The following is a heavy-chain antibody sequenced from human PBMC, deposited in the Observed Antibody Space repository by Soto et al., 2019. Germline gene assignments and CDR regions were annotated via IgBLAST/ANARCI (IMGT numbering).Heavy chain of an antibody. Sequence: VKVSCKASGYTFTGYYMHWVRQAPGQGLEWMGWINPNSGGTNYAQKFQGRVTMTRDTSISTAYMELSRLRSDDTAVYYCARDPHNELLFGLYGMDVWGQGTTVTVSS. CDR2: INPNSGGT. D-gene: IGHD3-3*01. CDR1: GYTFTGYY. J-gene: IGHJ6*02. CDR3: ARDPHNELLFGLYGMDV. V-gene: IGHV1-2*02.